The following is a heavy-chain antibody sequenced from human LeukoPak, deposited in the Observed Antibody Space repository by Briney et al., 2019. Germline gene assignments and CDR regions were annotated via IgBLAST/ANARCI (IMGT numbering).Heavy chain of an antibody. CDR1: GYTFTVYY. Sequence: ASVKVSCKASGYTFTVYYMHWVRQAPGQGLEWMGWINPNSGGTNYAQKFQGRATMTRDTSISTAYMELSRLRSDDTAVYYCARAIPHDSSGYWVYFDYWGQGTLVTVSS. J-gene: IGHJ4*02. D-gene: IGHD3-22*01. V-gene: IGHV1-2*02. CDR2: INPNSGGT. CDR3: ARAIPHDSSGYWVYFDY.